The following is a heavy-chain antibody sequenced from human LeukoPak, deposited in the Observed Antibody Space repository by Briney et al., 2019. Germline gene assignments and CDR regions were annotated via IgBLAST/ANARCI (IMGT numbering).Heavy chain of an antibody. J-gene: IGHJ6*02. V-gene: IGHV3-23*01. CDR2: ISGSGGST. CDR1: GFTFSSYA. CDR3: AGAGRCSSTSCFPQNYYYYYGMDV. D-gene: IGHD2-2*01. Sequence: PGGSLRLSCAASGFTFSSYAMSWVRQAPGKGLEWVSAISGSGGSTYYADSVKGRFTISRDNSKNTLYLQMNSLRAEDTAVYYCAGAGRCSSTSCFPQNYYYYYGMDVWGQGTTVTVSS.